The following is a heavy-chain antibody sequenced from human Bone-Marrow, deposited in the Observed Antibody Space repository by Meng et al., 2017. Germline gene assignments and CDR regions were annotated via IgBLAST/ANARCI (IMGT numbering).Heavy chain of an antibody. CDR1: GGSISIYY. CDR2: IYTSGST. J-gene: IGHJ4*02. CDR3: ARDSRTYYYDSSGYTFDY. V-gene: IGHV4-4*07. D-gene: IGHD3-22*01. Sequence: QLPKSGPGLVKPSETLSLTSTVSGGSISIYYWGWLRQPAGKGLEWIGRIYTSGSTNYNPSLKSRVTMSVDTSKNQFSLKLSSVTAADTAVYYCARDSRTYYYDSSGYTFDYWGQGTLVTVSS.